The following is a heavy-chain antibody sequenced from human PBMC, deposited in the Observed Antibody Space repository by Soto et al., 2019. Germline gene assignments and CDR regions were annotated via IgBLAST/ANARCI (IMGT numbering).Heavy chain of an antibody. J-gene: IGHJ6*03. CDR2: IYYSGST. D-gene: IGHD2-2*01. CDR3: ARLSGYCSSTSCSEAYYYYYMDV. Sequence: SHTLPLTCTVSGGSISSYYWILLLQPPGKGLEWIGYIYYSGSTNYNPSLKSRVTISVDTSKNQFSLKLSSVTAADTAVYYCARLSGYCSSTSCSEAYYYYYMDVWGKGTTVTVSS. CDR1: GGSISSYY. V-gene: IGHV4-59*08.